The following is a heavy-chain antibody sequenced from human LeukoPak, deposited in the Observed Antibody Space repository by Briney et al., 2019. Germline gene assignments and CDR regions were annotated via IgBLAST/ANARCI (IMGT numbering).Heavy chain of an antibody. CDR1: GGSFSGYY. Sequence: SETLSLTCAVYGGSFSGYYWSWIRQPPGKGLEWIGEINHSGSTNYNPSLKSRVTISVDTSKNQFSLELSSVTAADTAVYYCARALWFGVLGYYYYYGMDVWGQGTTVTVSS. D-gene: IGHD3-10*01. V-gene: IGHV4-34*01. J-gene: IGHJ6*02. CDR3: ARALWFGVLGYYYYYGMDV. CDR2: INHSGST.